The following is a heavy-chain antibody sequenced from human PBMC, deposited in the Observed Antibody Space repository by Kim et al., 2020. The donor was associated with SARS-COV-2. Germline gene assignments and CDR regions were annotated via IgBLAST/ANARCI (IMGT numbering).Heavy chain of an antibody. J-gene: IGHJ4*02. CDR3: ARDLEWLLYDY. CDR2: IKTDGSTT. D-gene: IGHD3-3*01. V-gene: IGHV3-74*01. CDR1: GFSFSNYW. Sequence: GGSLRLSCAASGFSFSNYWMHWVRQAPGKGLVWVARIKTDGSTTAYADSVKGRFTIFRDNAKNTLYLQMSSLRAEDTAVYFCARDLEWLLYDYWGQGTLVTVSS.